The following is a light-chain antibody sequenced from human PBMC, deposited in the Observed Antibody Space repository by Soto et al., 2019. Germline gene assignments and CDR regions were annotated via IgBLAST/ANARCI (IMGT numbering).Light chain of an antibody. CDR1: SSDIGNNY. CDR3: GTWDNSLSADV. CDR2: ETN. V-gene: IGLV1-51*02. Sequence: QSVLTQPPSVSAAPGQKVTISCFGSSSDIGNNYVSWYQHLPGTAPKLLIYETNKRHSGIPDRFSGSKSGTSATLDITGLQAGDEADYYCGTWDNSLSADVFGTGTKSPS. J-gene: IGLJ1*01.